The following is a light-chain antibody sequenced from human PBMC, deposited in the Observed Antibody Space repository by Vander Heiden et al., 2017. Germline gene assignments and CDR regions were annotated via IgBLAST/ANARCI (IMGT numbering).Light chain of an antibody. CDR2: KAS. J-gene: IGKJ2*01. CDR3: QQCNSYSYT. Sequence: DIQMTQSPSTLSASVGDRVTITCRASQSISSWLAWYQQKPGKAPKLLIYKASSLESGVPSRFSGSGSGTEFTLTISSLQPDDFATYYCQQCNSYSYTFGQGTRLETK. V-gene: IGKV1-5*03. CDR1: QSISSW.